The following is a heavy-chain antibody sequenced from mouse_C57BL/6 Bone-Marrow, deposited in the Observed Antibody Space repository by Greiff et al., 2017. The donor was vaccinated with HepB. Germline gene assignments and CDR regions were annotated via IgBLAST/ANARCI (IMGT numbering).Heavy chain of an antibody. D-gene: IGHD1-1*01. V-gene: IGHV14-1*01. CDR1: GFNIKDYY. Sequence: EVQLQQSGAELVRPGASVKLSCTASGFNIKDYYMHWVKQRPEQGLEWIGRIDPEDGDTDYAPKFQGKATMTADTSSNTAYLQLSSLTSEDTAVYYCTTTVVARGYWYFDVWGTGTTVTVSS. CDR2: IDPEDGDT. J-gene: IGHJ1*03. CDR3: TTTVVARGYWYFDV.